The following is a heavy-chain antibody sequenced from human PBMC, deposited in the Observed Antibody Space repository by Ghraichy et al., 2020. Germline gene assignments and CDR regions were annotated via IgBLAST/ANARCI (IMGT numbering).Heavy chain of an antibody. CDR2: IKSKTDGGTT. J-gene: IGHJ4*02. Sequence: GGSLRLSCAASGFTFSNAWMNWVRQAPGKGLEWVGRIKSKTDGGTTDYAAPVKGRFTISRDDSKNTLYLQMNSLKTEDTAVYYCTTGLRRERGYTYGIFDYWGQGTLVTVSS. V-gene: IGHV3-15*07. CDR1: GFTFSNAW. D-gene: IGHD5-18*01. CDR3: TTGLRRERGYTYGIFDY.